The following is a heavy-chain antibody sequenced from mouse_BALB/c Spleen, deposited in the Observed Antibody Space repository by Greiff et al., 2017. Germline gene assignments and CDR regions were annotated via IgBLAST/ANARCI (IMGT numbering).Heavy chain of an antibody. CDR1: GYTFTSYT. CDR3: ARLWDKDY. CDR2: INPSSGYT. Sequence: VKLMESGAELARPGASVKMSCKASGYTFTSYTMHWVKQRPGQGLEWIGYINPSSGYTNYNQKFKDKATLTADKSSSTAYMQLSSLTSEDSAVYYCARLWDKDYWGQGTTLTVSS. D-gene: IGHD4-1*01. J-gene: IGHJ2*01. V-gene: IGHV1-4*01.